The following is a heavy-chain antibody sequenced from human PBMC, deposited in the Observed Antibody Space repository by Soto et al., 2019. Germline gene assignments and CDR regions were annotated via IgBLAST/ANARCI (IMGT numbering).Heavy chain of an antibody. J-gene: IGHJ4*02. V-gene: IGHV1-69*13. CDR1: GGTFRNHV. D-gene: IGHD3-10*01. Sequence: SVKVSCKASGGTFRNHVFNWVRQAPGQGLEWMGGIIPIIGTPNYAQKFQGRVTITADASTSTVYLEVSSLRSQDTAVYYCARDLEFRDGNISHLDYWGQGTLVTVSS. CDR3: ARDLEFRDGNISHLDY. CDR2: IIPIIGTP.